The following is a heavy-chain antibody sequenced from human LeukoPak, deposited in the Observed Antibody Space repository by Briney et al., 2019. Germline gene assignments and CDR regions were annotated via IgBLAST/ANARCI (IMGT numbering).Heavy chain of an antibody. Sequence: SETLSLTCTVSGYSINSGYYWGWIRQPPGKGLEWIGTIYHSGSAGYNPSLKSRVTISVDTSKNQFSLMLTSVTAADTAVYYCARGGFSYVGYFDYWGQGTLVTVSS. V-gene: IGHV4-38-2*02. CDR2: IYHSGSA. CDR1: GYSINSGYY. CDR3: ARGGFSYVGYFDY. J-gene: IGHJ4*02. D-gene: IGHD5-18*01.